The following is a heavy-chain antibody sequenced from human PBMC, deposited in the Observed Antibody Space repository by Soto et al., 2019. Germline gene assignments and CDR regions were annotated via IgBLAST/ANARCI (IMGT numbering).Heavy chain of an antibody. V-gene: IGHV1-18*01. Sequence: GASVKVSCKASGYTFTSYGISWVRQAPGQGLEWMGWISAYNGNTNYAQKLQGRVTMTTDTSTSTAYMELRSLRSDDTAVYYCARDQLELGVGNWFAPWGQGTQVTVSS. J-gene: IGHJ5*02. D-gene: IGHD1-1*01. CDR1: GYTFTSYG. CDR2: ISAYNGNT. CDR3: ARDQLELGVGNWFAP.